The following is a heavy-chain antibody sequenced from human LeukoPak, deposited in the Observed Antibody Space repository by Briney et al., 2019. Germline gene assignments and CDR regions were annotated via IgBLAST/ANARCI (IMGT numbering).Heavy chain of an antibody. Sequence: GASVEVSCKASGGTFSSYAISWVRQAPGQGLEWMGRIIPILGIADYAQKFQGRVTITADKSTSTAYMELSSLRSEDTAVYYCARALSSGWHYYYGMDVWGQGTTVTVSS. J-gene: IGHJ6*02. CDR1: GGTFSSYA. V-gene: IGHV1-69*04. CDR3: ARALSSGWHYYYGMDV. D-gene: IGHD6-19*01. CDR2: IIPILGIA.